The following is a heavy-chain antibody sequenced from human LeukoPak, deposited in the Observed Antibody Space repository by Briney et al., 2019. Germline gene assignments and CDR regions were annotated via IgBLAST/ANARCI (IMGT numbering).Heavy chain of an antibody. CDR1: GGSISSGGYY. D-gene: IGHD2-8*02. J-gene: IGHJ5*02. CDR3: AREWDTGT. Sequence: LSLTCTVSGGSISSGGYYWSWIRQAPGKGLEWVSYISSSGSTIYYADSVKGRFTISRDNAKNSLYLQMNSLRAEDTAVYYCAREWDTGTWGQGTLVTVSS. V-gene: IGHV3-11*01. CDR2: ISSSGSTI.